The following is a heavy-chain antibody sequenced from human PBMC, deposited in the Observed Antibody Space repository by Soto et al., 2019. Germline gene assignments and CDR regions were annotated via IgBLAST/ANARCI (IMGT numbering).Heavy chain of an antibody. Sequence: GGSLRLSCAASGFTFSSYWMHWVRQAQGKGMVWVSRMTSDGSSTSYADSVKGRLTISRDNAKNTRYLQMNSLRAEDTAVYYCARAGGSGNVDYWGQGTLVTVSS. CDR3: ARAGGSGNVDY. V-gene: IGHV3-74*01. J-gene: IGHJ4*02. D-gene: IGHD1-1*01. CDR1: GFTFSSYW. CDR2: MTSDGSST.